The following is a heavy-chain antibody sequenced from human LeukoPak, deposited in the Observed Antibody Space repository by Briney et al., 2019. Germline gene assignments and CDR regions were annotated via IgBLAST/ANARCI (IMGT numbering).Heavy chain of an antibody. Sequence: PSETLSLTCTVSGGSISSGGYYWSWIRQPPGKGLEWIGYIYHSGSTYYNPSPKSRVTISVDRSKNQFSLKLSSVTAADTAVYYCARAPILRYHSSRPDMPDAFDIWGQGTMVTVSS. D-gene: IGHD2-2*01. CDR1: GGSISSGGYY. CDR3: ARAPILRYHSSRPDMPDAFDI. CDR2: IYHSGST. V-gene: IGHV4-30-2*01. J-gene: IGHJ3*02.